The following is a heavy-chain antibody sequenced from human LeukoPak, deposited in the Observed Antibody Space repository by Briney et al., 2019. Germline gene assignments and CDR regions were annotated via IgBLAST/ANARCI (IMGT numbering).Heavy chain of an antibody. J-gene: IGHJ1*01. Sequence: GGSLRLSCAASGFTFSSYAMHWVRQAPGKGLEYVSAISSNGGSTYYANSVKGRFTISRDNSKNTLYLQMGSLRAEDTAVYYCAKYIVPAAIGHFQHWGQGTLVTVSS. CDR2: ISSNGGST. CDR1: GFTFSSYA. V-gene: IGHV3-64*01. D-gene: IGHD2-2*01. CDR3: AKYIVPAAIGHFQH.